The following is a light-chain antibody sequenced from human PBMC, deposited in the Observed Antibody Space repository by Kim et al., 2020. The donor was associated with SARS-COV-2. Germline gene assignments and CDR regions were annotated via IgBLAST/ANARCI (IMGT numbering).Light chain of an antibody. CDR3: QKYNSAPLT. CDR1: QAISNY. J-gene: IGKJ4*01. Sequence: DIQMTQSPSSLSASIGDRVTIACRASQAISNYLAWYQHKPGKTPNLLIYVASTLQSGVPSRFSGSGSGTDFTLTISSLQPEDVAIYYCQKYNSAPLTFGGGTKVDIK. V-gene: IGKV1-27*01. CDR2: VAS.